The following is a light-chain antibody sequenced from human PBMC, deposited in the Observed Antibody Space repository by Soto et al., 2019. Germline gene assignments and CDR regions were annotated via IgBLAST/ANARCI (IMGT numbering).Light chain of an antibody. V-gene: IGKV1-27*01. Sequence: DIQMTQSPSSLSASVGDRVTITCRASQGISNYLAWYQQKPGKVPKLLIYAASTLESGVPSRFSGSGSGTDFTLTISSPQPEDVAPYYYQKYNSAPFTFGPGTKVDI. CDR3: QKYNSAPFT. J-gene: IGKJ3*01. CDR1: QGISNY. CDR2: AAS.